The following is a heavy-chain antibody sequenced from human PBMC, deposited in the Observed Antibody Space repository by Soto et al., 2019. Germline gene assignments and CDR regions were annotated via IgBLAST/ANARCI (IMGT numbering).Heavy chain of an antibody. J-gene: IGHJ2*01. V-gene: IGHV4-59*08. CDR2: VYHSGKT. D-gene: IGHD6-13*01. Sequence: QVQLQESGPGLVKPSETLSLTCTVSGDYISSHYWSWIRQPPGKGLEWIGNVYHSGKTDSNPSLKSRVTISMDTSKNQISLSLTSVTAADTAFYYCARPKGIAPAIWYFDLWGRGTLVTVSS. CDR1: GDYISSHY. CDR3: ARPKGIAPAIWYFDL.